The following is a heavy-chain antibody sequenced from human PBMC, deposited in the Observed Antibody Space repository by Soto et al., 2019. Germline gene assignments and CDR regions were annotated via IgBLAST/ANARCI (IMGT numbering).Heavy chain of an antibody. D-gene: IGHD1-1*01. CDR1: GYSFTDYY. Sequence: QVQLVQSGAEVKKPGASVKVSCKASGYSFTDYYIHWVRQTPGQGLEWMGWIDPESGDTNYAQKLEAWVTMTRDTSITTVYMELTRLRSDDTAVFSCARAGPWKKQAKFTVWGQGTTVTVSS. V-gene: IGHV1-2*04. CDR3: ARAGPWKKQAKFTV. CDR2: IDPESGDT. J-gene: IGHJ6*02.